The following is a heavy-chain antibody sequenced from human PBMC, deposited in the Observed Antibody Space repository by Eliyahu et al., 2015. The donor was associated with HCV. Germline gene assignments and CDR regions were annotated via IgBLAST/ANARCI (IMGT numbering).Heavy chain of an antibody. J-gene: IGHJ6*02. D-gene: IGHD3-10*01. CDR1: GFTLSASA. V-gene: IGHV3-73*02. Sequence: EVQLVESGGGLVQPGGSLXLSCSASGFTLSASAVHWVRQASGKGLEWVGRIRSRXNSYAXAAYSASVTGRFTISRDDSKNTAFLQMNSLKTEDTAVYYCTRDSAITVVQGHGFDVWGQGTTVTVSS. CDR3: TRDSAITVVQGHGFDV. CDR2: IRSRXNSYAXA.